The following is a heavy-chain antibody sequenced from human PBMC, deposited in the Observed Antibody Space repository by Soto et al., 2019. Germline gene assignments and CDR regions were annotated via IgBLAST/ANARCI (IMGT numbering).Heavy chain of an antibody. CDR3: ARDYGDYESAFDI. J-gene: IGHJ3*02. V-gene: IGHV3-7*01. CDR1: GFTFSSYW. Sequence: GGSLRLSCAASGFTFSSYWMSWVRQAPGKGLEWVANIKQDGSEKYYVDSVKGRFTISRDNAKNSLYLQMNSLRAEDTAVYYCARDYGDYESAFDIWGQGTMVTVSS. D-gene: IGHD4-17*01. CDR2: IKQDGSEK.